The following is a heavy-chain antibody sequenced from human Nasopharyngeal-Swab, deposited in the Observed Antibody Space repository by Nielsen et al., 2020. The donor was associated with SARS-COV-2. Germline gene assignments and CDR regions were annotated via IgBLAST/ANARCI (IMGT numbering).Heavy chain of an antibody. CDR1: GYSFTSYW. CDR2: IYPGDSDT. Sequence: KVSCKGSGYSFTSYWIGWVRQMPGKGLEWMGIIYPGDSDTRYSPSFQGQVTISADKSISTAYPQWSSLKASDTAMYYCARVLGLAGTRDVDYWGQGTLVTVSS. D-gene: IGHD6-19*01. V-gene: IGHV5-51*01. CDR3: ARVLGLAGTRDVDY. J-gene: IGHJ4*02.